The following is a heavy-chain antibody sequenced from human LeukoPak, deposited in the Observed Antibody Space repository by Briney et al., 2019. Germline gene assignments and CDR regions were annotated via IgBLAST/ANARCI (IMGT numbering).Heavy chain of an antibody. CDR3: ARRARATASGDFFVH. CDR1: GFSISNYY. V-gene: IGHV4-59*01. J-gene: IGHJ4*02. CDR2: IYYSGDN. D-gene: IGHD6-13*01. Sequence: SESLSLTCTVSGFSISNYYWTWIRQPPGKGLECIGYIYYSGDNTYNPSLKSRVTMSVETTKNHFSLKLSSGTAADTVGFYCARRARATASGDFFVHSGQGTLVTVSS.